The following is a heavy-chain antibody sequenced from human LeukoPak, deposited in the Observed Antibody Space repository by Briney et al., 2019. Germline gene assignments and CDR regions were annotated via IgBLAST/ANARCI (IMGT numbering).Heavy chain of an antibody. CDR3: AKGVATTDFDY. D-gene: IGHD5-12*01. J-gene: IGHJ4*02. V-gene: IGHV3-23*01. CDR1: GFTFSSYA. Sequence: GGSLRLSCAASGFTFSSYAMSWVRQAPGQGLEWVSAISGSGGSTSYADSVKGRFTISRDNSENTLYLQMNSLRAEGTAVYYCAKGVATTDFDYWGQGTLVTVSS. CDR2: ISGSGGST.